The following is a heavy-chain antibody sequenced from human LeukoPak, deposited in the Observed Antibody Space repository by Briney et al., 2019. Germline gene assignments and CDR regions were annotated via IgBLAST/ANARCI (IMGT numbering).Heavy chain of an antibody. CDR2: IHHSGST. J-gene: IGHJ3*02. D-gene: IGHD3-3*01. V-gene: IGHV4-4*08. Sequence: SETLSLTCNVSGGSISSYYWSWIRQPPGKGLEWIGYIHHSGSTNYNPSLRSRGTISVDTSNNQFSLKLSSVTAADTAVYYCARITDRTIFGEIMHGFDIWGQGTPVTVSS. CDR3: ARITDRTIFGEIMHGFDI. CDR1: GGSISSYY.